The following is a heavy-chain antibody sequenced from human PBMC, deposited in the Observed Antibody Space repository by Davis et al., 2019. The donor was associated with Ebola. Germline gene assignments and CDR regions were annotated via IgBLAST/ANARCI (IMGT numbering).Heavy chain of an antibody. CDR2: MSYDGSNK. CDR1: GESFNTYH. J-gene: IGHJ6*02. CDR3: AKPDNPIVGGSASYNGYYPYYGLDV. V-gene: IGHV3-30*18. Sequence: LSLTCAVYGESFNTYHWNWVRQAPGKGLEWVAVMSYDGSNKYYADSLKGRFTISRDNSKNTLYLEMNSLRAEDTAVYYCAKPDNPIVGGSASYNGYYPYYGLDVWGQGTTVTVSS. D-gene: IGHD3-10*01.